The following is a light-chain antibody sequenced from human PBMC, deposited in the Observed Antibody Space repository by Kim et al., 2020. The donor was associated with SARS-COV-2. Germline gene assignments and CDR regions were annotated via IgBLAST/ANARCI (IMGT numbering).Light chain of an antibody. V-gene: IGLV3-27*01. CDR3: LSETDNNLRL. Sequence: VSPGQTARITCSGDILAKKYGRWFQQKPGQAPVLLIYKDTERASGISERFSGSSSGTTVTLTVSGAQIEDEADYYCLSETDNNLRLFGTGTKVTVL. CDR1: ILAKKY. CDR2: KDT. J-gene: IGLJ1*01.